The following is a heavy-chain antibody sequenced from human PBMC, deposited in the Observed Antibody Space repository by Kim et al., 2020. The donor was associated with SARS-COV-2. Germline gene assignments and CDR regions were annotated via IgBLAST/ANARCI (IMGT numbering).Heavy chain of an antibody. CDR2: MNTYTGNT. J-gene: IGHJ5*01. Sequence: ASVKVSCKASGYTFNTYALNWVRRAPGQGLEWMGSMNTYTGNTTYAQDFAGRFVFTLDTSVNTAHLELSSLQAEDTAVYYCARCRDGSNEAFDACGQGTL. V-gene: IGHV7-4-1*02. CDR3: ARCRDGSNEAFDA. CDR1: GYTFNTYA. D-gene: IGHD5-12*01.